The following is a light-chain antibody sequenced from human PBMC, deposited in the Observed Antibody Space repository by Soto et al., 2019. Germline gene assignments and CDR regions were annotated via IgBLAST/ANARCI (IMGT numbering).Light chain of an antibody. Sequence: SYELTQPPSGSVAPGQTASITCGGDNIGGRSVHWYQQKPGQAPVVVVDHDSDRPSGIPERFSGSNSGNMATLTISRVEAGDEAVYHCQVWDYSTDDVVFGGGTKVTVL. CDR2: HDS. J-gene: IGLJ2*01. CDR3: QVWDYSTDDVV. V-gene: IGLV3-21*02. CDR1: NIGGRS.